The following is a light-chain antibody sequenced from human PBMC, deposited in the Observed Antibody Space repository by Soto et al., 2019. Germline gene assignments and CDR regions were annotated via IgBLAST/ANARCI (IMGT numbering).Light chain of an antibody. J-gene: IGKJ5*01. V-gene: IGKV3-15*01. CDR3: QQYHYWPIT. CDR1: QSLRSS. Sequence: EIVLMQSPDTLSVSLGERATLSCRASQSLRSSLAWYQQKPGQAPRLILYGASTRATGFPARFSGSGSGTEFTLTISSLQSEDFAVYLCQQYHYWPITFGQGTRLEIK. CDR2: GAS.